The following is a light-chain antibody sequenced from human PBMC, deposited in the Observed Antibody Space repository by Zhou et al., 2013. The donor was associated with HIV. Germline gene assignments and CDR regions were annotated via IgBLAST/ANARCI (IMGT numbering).Light chain of an antibody. V-gene: IGKV3-20*01. Sequence: EIVLTQSPATLSLFPGERATLSCRASQSVGSSYLAWYQQKPGQAPRLLIYGASSRATGIPDRFSGSGSGTDFTLTISRLEPEDFAVYYCQQYGTSITFGQGTRLEIK. J-gene: IGKJ5*01. CDR3: QQYGTSIT. CDR2: GAS. CDR1: QSVGSSY.